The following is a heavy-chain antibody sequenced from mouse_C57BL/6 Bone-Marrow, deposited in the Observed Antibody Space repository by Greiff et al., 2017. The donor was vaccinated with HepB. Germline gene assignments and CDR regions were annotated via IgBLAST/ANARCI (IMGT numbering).Heavy chain of an antibody. V-gene: IGHV1-7*01. J-gene: IGHJ3*01. CDR3: ASFYDGYYGAY. D-gene: IGHD2-3*01. Sequence: VQLQQSGAELAKPGASVKLSCKASGYTFTSYWMHWVKQRPGQGLEWIGYINPSSGYTKYNQKFKNKATLTADKSSSTAYMQLSSLTYEDSAVYYCASFYDGYYGAYWGQGTLVTVSA. CDR1: GYTFTSYW. CDR2: INPSSGYT.